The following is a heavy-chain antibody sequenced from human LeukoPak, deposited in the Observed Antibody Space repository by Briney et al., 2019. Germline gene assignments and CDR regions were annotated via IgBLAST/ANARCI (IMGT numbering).Heavy chain of an antibody. Sequence: PGRSLILSCAASGITFRSYGMHWVRQAPGKGLEWVAVISYDGSHKYYADSVKGRFSISRDNSKNTLYLQMNSLRADDTAVYYCAKGARGDTVTSIVGLNWFDPWGQGTLVTVSS. CDR3: AKGARGDTVTSIVGLNWFDP. V-gene: IGHV3-30*18. CDR2: ISYDGSHK. D-gene: IGHD4-17*01. J-gene: IGHJ5*02. CDR1: GITFRSYG.